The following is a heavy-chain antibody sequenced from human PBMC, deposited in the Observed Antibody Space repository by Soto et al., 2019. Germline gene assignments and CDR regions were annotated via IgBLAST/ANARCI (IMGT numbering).Heavy chain of an antibody. V-gene: IGHV3-30*18. CDR3: AKDRVIMVRGVRFYGMDV. J-gene: IGHJ6*02. Sequence: QVQLVESGGGVVQPGMSLRLSCAASGFNFSTYGIHWVRQAPGKGLEWVAVILYDGSNTYYADSVKGRFTISRDKSKNTLDLQMNSLRPEDTAVYYCAKDRVIMVRGVRFYGMDVWGQGTTVTVS. D-gene: IGHD3-10*01. CDR1: GFNFSTYG. CDR2: ILYDGSNT.